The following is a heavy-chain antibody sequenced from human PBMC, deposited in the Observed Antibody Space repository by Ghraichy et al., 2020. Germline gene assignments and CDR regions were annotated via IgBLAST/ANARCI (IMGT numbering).Heavy chain of an antibody. J-gene: IGHJ4*02. V-gene: IGHV3-23*01. CDR2: ISGSGGST. Sequence: GGSLRLSCAASGVTFRSYAMSWVRQAPGKGLEWVSAISGSGGSTYYADSVKGRFTISRDNSKNTLYLQMNSLSAEDTAVYYYAKDRTYYYDSSDNYFDYWGQGTLVTVAS. CDR1: GVTFRSYA. CDR3: AKDRTYYYDSSDNYFDY. D-gene: IGHD3-22*01.